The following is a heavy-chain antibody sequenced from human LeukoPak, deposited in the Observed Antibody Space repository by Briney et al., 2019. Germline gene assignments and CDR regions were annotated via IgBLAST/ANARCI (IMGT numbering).Heavy chain of an antibody. V-gene: IGHV3-11*01. CDR2: ISSSGSTI. CDR1: GGSFSGYY. J-gene: IGHJ4*02. CDR3: ARHPLSSIAAAGS. D-gene: IGHD6-13*01. Sequence: LSLTCAVYGGSFSGYYWSWIRQAPGKGLEWVSYISSSGSTIYYADSVKGRFTISRDNAKNSLYLQMNSLRAEDTAVYYCARHPLSSIAAAGSWGQGTLVTVSS.